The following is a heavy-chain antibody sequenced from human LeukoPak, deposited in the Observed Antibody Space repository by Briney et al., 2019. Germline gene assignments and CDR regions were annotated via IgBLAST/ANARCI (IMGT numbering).Heavy chain of an antibody. Sequence: SETLSLTCTVSGVSFSSYYWSWIRQPPGKRLEYIGYIHYSGGANYNPSLKSRVTISVDTSKNQFSLRLSSVTVADTAMYYCARGATVGATADYWGQGTLVTVSS. CDR1: GVSFSSYY. D-gene: IGHD1-26*01. V-gene: IGHV4-59*01. J-gene: IGHJ4*02. CDR2: IHYSGGA. CDR3: ARGATVGATADY.